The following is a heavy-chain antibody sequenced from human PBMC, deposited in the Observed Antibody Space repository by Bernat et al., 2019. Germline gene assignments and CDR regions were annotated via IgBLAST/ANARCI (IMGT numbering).Heavy chain of an antibody. Sequence: QLQLQESGPGLVKPSETLSLTCTVSGGSISSSSSYWGWIRQPPGKGLEWIGSIYFSGSTYYNPSLKSRVTISVDASKNQYSLKLSCVTAADTAVYYCSSGVYYYDSSSYYLDYWGQGTLVTVSS. J-gene: IGHJ4*02. V-gene: IGHV4-39*01. CDR2: IYFSGST. D-gene: IGHD3-22*01. CDR1: GGSISSSSSY. CDR3: SSGVYYYDSSSYYLDY.